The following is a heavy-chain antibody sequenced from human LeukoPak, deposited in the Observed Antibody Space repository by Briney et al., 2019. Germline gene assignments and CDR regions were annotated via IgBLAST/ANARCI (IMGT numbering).Heavy chain of an antibody. J-gene: IGHJ4*02. D-gene: IGHD1-1*01. CDR3: ASGYRNWNYADY. CDR1: GFTFSSYW. V-gene: IGHV3-7*01. CDR2: IKQDGSEE. Sequence: GGSLRLSCAASGFTFSSYWMSWVRQAPGKGLEWVANIKQDGSEEYYVDSVKGRFTISRDNAKNSLYLQMNSLRAEDTAVYYCASGYRNWNYADYWGQGTLVTVSS.